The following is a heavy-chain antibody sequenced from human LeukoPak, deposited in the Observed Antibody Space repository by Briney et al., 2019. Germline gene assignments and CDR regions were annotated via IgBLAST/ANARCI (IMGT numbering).Heavy chain of an antibody. CDR1: GFTFTSYA. J-gene: IGHJ4*02. D-gene: IGHD3-3*01. CDR3: AKDRSSWYYPFDS. CDR2: VSGGGHNT. V-gene: IGHV3-23*01. Sequence: GGSLPLSCVASGFTFTSYAMSWVRQAPGKGLEWVSVVSGGGHNTYYADSVKGRFTMSRDNSKNTVYLQMNSLRAEDTAVYYCAKDRSSWYYPFDSWGQGTLVTVSS.